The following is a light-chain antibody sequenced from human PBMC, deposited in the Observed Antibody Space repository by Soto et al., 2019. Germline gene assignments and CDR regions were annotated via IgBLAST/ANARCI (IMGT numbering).Light chain of an antibody. Sequence: DIQVTQSPSTLSASVGDRVTITCRASQSIRSWLAWYQQKPGKAPKLLIYDASSLESGVPSRFSGSGSGTEFTLTISSLQPDDFATYYCQQYNTYPYTFCQGTKLEIK. CDR1: QSIRSW. J-gene: IGKJ2*01. V-gene: IGKV1-5*01. CDR2: DAS. CDR3: QQYNTYPYT.